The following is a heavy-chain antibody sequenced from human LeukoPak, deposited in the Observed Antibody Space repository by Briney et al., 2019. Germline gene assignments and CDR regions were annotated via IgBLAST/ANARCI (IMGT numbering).Heavy chain of an antibody. V-gene: IGHV3-64*01. CDR1: GFTFSSYA. Sequence: PGGSLRLSCAASGFTFSSYAMHWVRQAPGKGLEYVSAISSNGGSTYYANSVKGRFTISRDNSKNTLYLQMGSLRADDTAVYYCARYCSSTTCYTKYGLLDYWGQGTLVTVSS. D-gene: IGHD2-2*02. J-gene: IGHJ4*02. CDR2: ISSNGGST. CDR3: ARYCSSTTCYTKYGLLDY.